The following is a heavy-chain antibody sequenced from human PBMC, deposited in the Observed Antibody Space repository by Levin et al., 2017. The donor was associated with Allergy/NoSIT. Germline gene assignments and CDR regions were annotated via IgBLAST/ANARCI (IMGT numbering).Heavy chain of an antibody. Sequence: SETLSLTCTVSGGSVSSGSYYWSWIRQPPGKGLEWIGYIYYSGSTNYNPSLKSRVTISVDTSKNQFSLKLSSVTAADTAVYYCAPLIAAAGDYYFDYWGQGTLVTVSS. D-gene: IGHD6-13*01. CDR1: GGSVSSGSYY. V-gene: IGHV4-61*01. J-gene: IGHJ4*02. CDR3: APLIAAAGDYYFDY. CDR2: IYYSGST.